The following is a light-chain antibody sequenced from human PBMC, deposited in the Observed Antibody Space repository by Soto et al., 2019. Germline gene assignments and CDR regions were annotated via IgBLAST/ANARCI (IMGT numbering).Light chain of an antibody. CDR2: AAS. V-gene: IGKV1-39*01. J-gene: IGKJ5*01. Sequence: DDQMSQSPYSLSASVGYRVTITCRASQSISSYLNWYQQKPRKAPKPLIYAASSLQSGVPSRVSGSGSGTDFTLNISILQHEDFGAYSRHPTHLPPPVAQVTRL. CDR3: HPTHLPPP. CDR1: QSISSY.